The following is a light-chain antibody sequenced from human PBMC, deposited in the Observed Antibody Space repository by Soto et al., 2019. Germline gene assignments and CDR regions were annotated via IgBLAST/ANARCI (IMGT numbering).Light chain of an antibody. CDR3: QTWDTGARVV. Sequence: QLVLTQSPSASASLGASVKLTCTLSRGHSSYAIAGHQQQPEKGPRYLMKLSSDGSHSKGDGIPDRFSGSSSGAERYLTISSLQSEDEADYYCQTWDTGARVVFGGGTKLTVL. CDR1: RGHSSYA. J-gene: IGLJ2*01. CDR2: LSSDGSH. V-gene: IGLV4-69*01.